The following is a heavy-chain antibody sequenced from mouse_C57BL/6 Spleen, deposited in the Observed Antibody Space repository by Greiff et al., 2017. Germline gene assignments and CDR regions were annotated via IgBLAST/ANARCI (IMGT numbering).Heavy chain of an antibody. J-gene: IGHJ2*01. CDR1: GYTFTSYW. CDR2: IDPSDSYT. Sequence: QVQLQQPGAELVLPGASVKLSCKASGYTFTSYWMHWVKQRPGKGLEWIGEIDPSDSYTNYNHKVKGKSKLTVDKSYSTAYMLLSSLTSEYSAVYYCARRIFYYGSSYKSYFDYWGQGTTLTVSS. CDR3: ARRIFYYGSSYKSYFDY. V-gene: IGHV1-69*01. D-gene: IGHD1-1*01.